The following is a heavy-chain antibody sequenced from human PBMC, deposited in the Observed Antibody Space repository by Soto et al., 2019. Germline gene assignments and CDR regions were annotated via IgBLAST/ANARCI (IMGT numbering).Heavy chain of an antibody. CDR3: TTRYFWSGSFFDL. D-gene: IGHD3-3*01. CDR1: GFTFSNAW. J-gene: IGHJ2*01. Sequence: EVQLVESGGGLVKPGGSLRLSCAASGFTFSNAWMNWVRQAPGKGLEWVGRIKSKTDGGSTDYAAPVKGRFTISRDDSKDTVYLQINSLKTEGTAAYYFTTRYFWSGSFFDLWGRGTLGPVSS. V-gene: IGHV3-15*07. CDR2: IKSKTDGGST.